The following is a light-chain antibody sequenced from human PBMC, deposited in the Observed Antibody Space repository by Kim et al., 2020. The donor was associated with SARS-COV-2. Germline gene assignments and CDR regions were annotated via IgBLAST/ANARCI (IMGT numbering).Light chain of an antibody. CDR3: QQYGSSPAT. CDR1: QTVTSNY. J-gene: IGKJ1*01. Sequence: SPGERATLSSRASQTVTSNYLAWYQQKPGQAPRLLIYGASSRATGIPDRFSGSGSGTDFTLTISRLEPEDFAVYYCQQYGSSPATFGQGTKVDIK. V-gene: IGKV3-20*01. CDR2: GAS.